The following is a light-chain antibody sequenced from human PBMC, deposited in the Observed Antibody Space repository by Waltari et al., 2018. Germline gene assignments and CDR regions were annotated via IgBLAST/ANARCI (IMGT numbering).Light chain of an antibody. CDR1: QRISSW. Sequence: ITCRASQRISSWLAWYQQKPGKAPKLLIYKASSLESGVPSRFSGSGSGTEFTLTISSLQPDDFATYYCQQYNSYPTYGQGTKVEIK. CDR2: KAS. CDR3: QQYNSYPT. J-gene: IGKJ1*01. V-gene: IGKV1-5*03.